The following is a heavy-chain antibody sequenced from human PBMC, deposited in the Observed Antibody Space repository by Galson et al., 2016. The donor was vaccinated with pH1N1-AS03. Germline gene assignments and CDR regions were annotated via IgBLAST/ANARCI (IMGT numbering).Heavy chain of an antibody. CDR1: GYSISSGSY. V-gene: IGHV4-38-2*01. D-gene: IGHD6-13*01. CDR3: ASPAESYSKSWYAYFQH. J-gene: IGHJ1*01. Sequence: ETLSLTCAVSGYSISSGSYWGWIRQPPGKGLEWIGSIYHSGTTYCNPSLKSRVTITVDTSKNQFSLRLSSVTAADTAVYYCASPAESYSKSWYAYFQHWGQGTLVTVSS. CDR2: IYHSGTT.